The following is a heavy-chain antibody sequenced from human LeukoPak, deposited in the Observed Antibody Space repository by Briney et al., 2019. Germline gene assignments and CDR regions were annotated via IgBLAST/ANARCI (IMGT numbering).Heavy chain of an antibody. J-gene: IGHJ4*02. CDR1: GFTFSSYG. Sequence: GGSLRLSCAASGFTFSSYGMHWVRQAPGKGLEWVAFIRYDGSNKYYADSVKGRFTISRDNSKNTLYLQMNSLRAEDTAVYYCAILRIYDSSGYYPTATDLDYWGQGTLVTVSS. V-gene: IGHV3-30*02. D-gene: IGHD3-22*01. CDR3: AILRIYDSSGYYPTATDLDY. CDR2: IRYDGSNK.